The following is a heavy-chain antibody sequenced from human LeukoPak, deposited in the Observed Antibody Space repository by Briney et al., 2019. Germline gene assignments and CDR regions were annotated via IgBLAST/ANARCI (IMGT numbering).Heavy chain of an antibody. J-gene: IGHJ4*02. CDR3: QYSSGVNFDY. CDR1: GFAFRNYW. Sequence: HPGGSLRLSCVASGFAFRNYWMHWVRQAPGKGLVWVSRINSDGSSTSYADSVKGRFTISRDNAKNTLYLQMNSLRAEDTAVYYCQYSSGVNFDYWGQGTLVTVSS. CDR2: INSDGSST. D-gene: IGHD6-19*01. V-gene: IGHV3-74*01.